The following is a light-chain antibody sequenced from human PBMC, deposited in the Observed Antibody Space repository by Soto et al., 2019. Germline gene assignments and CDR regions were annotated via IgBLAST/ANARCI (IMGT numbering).Light chain of an antibody. V-gene: IGKV1-5*03. CDR1: QSVSRW. CDR2: KAS. J-gene: IGKJ1*01. CDR3: QHYDPSSPTWA. Sequence: DIQMTQSPSTLSTSVGDRVTISCRASQSVSRWLAWYQQRPGKAPKLLIHKASTLQSGVPSRFSGSGSGTEFTLTINSLQPDDFATYYCQHYDPSSPTWAFGQGTKVEIK.